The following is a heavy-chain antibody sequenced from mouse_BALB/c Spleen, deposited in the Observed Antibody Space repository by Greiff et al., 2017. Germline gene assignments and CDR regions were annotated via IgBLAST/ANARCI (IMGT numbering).Heavy chain of an antibody. CDR2: IDPSDSYT. Sequence: QVQLQQPGAELVKPGASVKLSCKASGYTFTSYWMHWVKQRPGQGLEWIGEIDPSDSYTNYNQKFKGKATLTVDKSSSTAYMQLSSLTSEDSAVYYCARSKTGTGTYRGQGTLVTVSA. D-gene: IGHD4-1*01. CDR1: GYTFTSYW. CDR3: ARSKTGTGTY. J-gene: IGHJ3*01. V-gene: IGHV1-69*02.